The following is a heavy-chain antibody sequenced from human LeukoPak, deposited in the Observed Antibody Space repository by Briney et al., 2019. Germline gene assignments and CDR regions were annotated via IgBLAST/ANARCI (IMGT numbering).Heavy chain of an antibody. CDR3: AKDLDYFDY. V-gene: IGHV3-7*03. CDR2: IKQDGSQE. Sequence: GGSLRLSCAASRFTLSTYWMSWVRQAPGKGLEWVAHIKQDGSQEYYVDSVKGRFTISRDNSKNTLYLQMNSLRAEDTAVYYCAKDLDYFDYWGQGTLVTVSS. CDR1: RFTLSTYW. J-gene: IGHJ4*02.